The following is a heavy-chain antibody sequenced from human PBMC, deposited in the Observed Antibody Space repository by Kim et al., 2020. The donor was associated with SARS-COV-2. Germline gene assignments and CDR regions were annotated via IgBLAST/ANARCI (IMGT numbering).Heavy chain of an antibody. CDR1: GFTFSTYC. D-gene: IGHD7-27*01. V-gene: IGHV3-74*01. CDR3: GRDKRETGDLVDY. CDR2: IKSDGSTI. J-gene: IGHJ4*02. Sequence: GGSLRLSCAASGFTFSTYCMHWVRQAPGKGLVWVSRIKSDGSTIYYADSVKGRFTISRDNAKNTLYLQMNSLRAEDTAVYYCGRDKRETGDLVDYWGQGALVTVSS.